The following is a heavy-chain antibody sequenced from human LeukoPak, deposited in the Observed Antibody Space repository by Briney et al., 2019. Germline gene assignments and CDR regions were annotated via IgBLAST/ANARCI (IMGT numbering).Heavy chain of an antibody. CDR3: ARGGTWEWFGDQH. Sequence: PGGSLRLSCAASGFTFSTYTFHWVRQAPGKGLEWLAVISHDGGNEFYADSVKGRITMSRDNSKNTVYLQMNSLRVEDTAVYYCARGGTWEWFGDQHWGQGTLVTVSS. J-gene: IGHJ4*02. V-gene: IGHV3-30-3*01. D-gene: IGHD3-10*01. CDR2: ISHDGGNE. CDR1: GFTFSTYT.